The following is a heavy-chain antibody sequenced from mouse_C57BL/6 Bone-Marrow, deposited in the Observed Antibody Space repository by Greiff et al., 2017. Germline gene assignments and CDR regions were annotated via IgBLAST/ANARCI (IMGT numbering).Heavy chain of an antibody. CDR2: IDPSDSYT. D-gene: IGHD3-1*01. Sequence: QVQLQQPGAELVKPGASVKLSCKASGYTFTSYWMQWVKQRPGQGLEWIGEIDPSDSYTNYNQKFKGKATLTVDTSSSTAYWQLSSLTSDDSAGYYCARGGGLSGDFDYWDQGTTLTVSS. J-gene: IGHJ2*01. CDR3: ARGGGLSGDFDY. CDR1: GYTFTSYW. V-gene: IGHV1-50*01.